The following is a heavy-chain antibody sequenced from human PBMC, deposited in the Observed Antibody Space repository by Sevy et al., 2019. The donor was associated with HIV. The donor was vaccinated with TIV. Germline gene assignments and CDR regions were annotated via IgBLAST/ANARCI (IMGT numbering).Heavy chain of an antibody. J-gene: IGHJ4*02. V-gene: IGHV3-33*01. Sequence: GGSLRLSCVASQFNFDTYAIHWVRQAPGKGLEWVAMIWYDGSSKDYAESVKGRFAISRDNSQNTAFLQMNSPRVEDTGVYYCARNMVHAGAYDSYFNFWGQGSLVTVSS. CDR2: IWYDGSSK. CDR1: QFNFDTYA. D-gene: IGHD3-10*01. CDR3: ARNMVHAGAYDSYFNF.